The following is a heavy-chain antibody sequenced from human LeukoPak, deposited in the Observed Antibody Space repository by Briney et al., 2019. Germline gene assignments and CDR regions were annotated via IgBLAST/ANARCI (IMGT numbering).Heavy chain of an antibody. V-gene: IGHV3-33*01. CDR2: IWYDGSNK. CDR3: ARDRGIVGANYYYYYMDV. CDR1: GFTFSSYG. Sequence: GGSLRLSCAASGFTFSSYGMHWVRQAPGKGLEWVAVIWYDGSNKYYADSVKGRFTISRDNSKSTLYLQMNSLRAEDTAVYYCARDRGIVGANYYYYYMDVWGKGTTVTVSS. D-gene: IGHD1-26*01. J-gene: IGHJ6*03.